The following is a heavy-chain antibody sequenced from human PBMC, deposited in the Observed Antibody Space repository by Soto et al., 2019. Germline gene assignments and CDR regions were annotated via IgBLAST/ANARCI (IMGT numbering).Heavy chain of an antibody. V-gene: IGHV3-23*01. CDR3: AKDAPVVVAASTGTFDY. Sequence: GGSLRLSCAASGFPFSSYAMSWVRQAPGKGLEWVSAISGSGGSTYYADSVKGRFTISRDNSKNTLYLQMNSLRAEDTAVYYCAKDAPVVVAASTGTFDYWGQGTLVTVSS. J-gene: IGHJ4*02. CDR2: ISGSGGST. CDR1: GFPFSSYA. D-gene: IGHD2-15*01.